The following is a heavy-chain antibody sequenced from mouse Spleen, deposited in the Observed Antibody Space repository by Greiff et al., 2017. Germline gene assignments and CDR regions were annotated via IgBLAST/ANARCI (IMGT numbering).Heavy chain of an antibody. J-gene: IGHJ2*01. Sequence: EVQLQQSGAELVRPGASVKLSCTASGFNIKDYYMHWVKQRPEQGLEWIGRIDPEDGDTEYAPKFQGKATMTADTSSNTAYLQLSSLASEDTAVYYCATLNWERVFFAYWGQGTTLTVSS. CDR2: IDPEDGDT. CDR3: ATLNWERVFFAY. D-gene: IGHD4-1*01. V-gene: IGHV14-1*01. CDR1: GFNIKDYY.